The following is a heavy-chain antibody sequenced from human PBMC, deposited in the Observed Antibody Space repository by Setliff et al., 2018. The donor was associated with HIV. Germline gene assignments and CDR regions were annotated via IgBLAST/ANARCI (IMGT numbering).Heavy chain of an antibody. D-gene: IGHD3-16*01. V-gene: IGHV3-33*06. J-gene: IGHJ4*02. CDR2: IWYDGDKK. Sequence: GSLRLSCAASGFTFSNYAMHWVRQAPGKGLEWVAVIWYDGDKKNYVDSVKGRFTISRDNSKNTLYLQMNSLRVEDTAMYFCAKAPYSLDYFDNWGQGTLVTVSS. CDR1: GFTFSNYA. CDR3: AKAPYSLDYFDN.